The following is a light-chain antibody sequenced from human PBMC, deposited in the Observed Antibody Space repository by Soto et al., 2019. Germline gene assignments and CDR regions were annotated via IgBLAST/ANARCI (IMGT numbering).Light chain of an antibody. V-gene: IGKV3-15*01. CDR2: GAS. J-gene: IGKJ1*01. CDR1: QSVGSD. Sequence: EIAMTQSPATLSVSPGERATLSCRTSQSVGSDLAWYQQNPGQAPRLLIYGASTRATGIPARFSGSGSGTEFTLTISSLQSEDFAVYYCQQYGSSGTFGQGTKVEIK. CDR3: QQYGSSGT.